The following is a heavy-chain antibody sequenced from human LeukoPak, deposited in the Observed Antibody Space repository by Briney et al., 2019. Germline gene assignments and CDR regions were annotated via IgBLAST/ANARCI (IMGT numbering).Heavy chain of an antibody. CDR2: IYTSGST. J-gene: IGHJ4*02. CDR1: GGSISSYY. Sequence: SETLSLTCTVSGGSISSYYWSWIRQPPGKGLEWIGYIYTSGSTNYNPSLKSRVTISVDTSKNQFSLKLSSVTAADTAVYYCARSNAANYYDSSGYEIGDIDYWGQGTLVTVSS. D-gene: IGHD3-22*01. CDR3: ARSNAANYYDSSGYEIGDIDY. V-gene: IGHV4-4*09.